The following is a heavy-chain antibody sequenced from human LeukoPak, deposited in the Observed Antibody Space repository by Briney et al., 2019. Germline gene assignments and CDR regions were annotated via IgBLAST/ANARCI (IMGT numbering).Heavy chain of an antibody. CDR1: GGSISSSNYY. CDR2: IYYSGST. Sequence: SETLSLTCTVSGGSISSSNYYWGWIRQPPGKGLEWIGSIYYSGSTYYNPPLKSRVTMSVDTSVNQFSLKLSSVTAADTAVYYCARVSTVRGANWGQGTLVTVSS. D-gene: IGHD3-10*01. J-gene: IGHJ4*02. CDR3: ARVSTVRGAN. V-gene: IGHV4-39*07.